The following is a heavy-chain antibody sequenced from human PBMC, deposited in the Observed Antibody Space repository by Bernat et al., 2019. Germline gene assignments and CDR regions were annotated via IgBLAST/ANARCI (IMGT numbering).Heavy chain of an antibody. V-gene: IGHV1-18*01. CDR2: ISAYNGNT. CDR3: ARDEPYGSGTYYLDY. D-gene: IGHD3-10*01. Sequence: QVQLVQSGAEVKKPGASVKVSCKASGYTFTSYGISWVRQAPGQGLEWMGWISAYNGNTNYAQKFQGRVTVTTDTSTSTVYMELRSLRSDDTAVYYCARDEPYGSGTYYLDYWGQGTLVTVSS. CDR1: GYTFTSYG. J-gene: IGHJ4*02.